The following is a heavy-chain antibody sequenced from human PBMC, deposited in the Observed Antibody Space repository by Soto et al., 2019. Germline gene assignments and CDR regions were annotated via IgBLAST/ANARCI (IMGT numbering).Heavy chain of an antibody. CDR3: ASVPYYYASGF. Sequence: QVQLVESGGGLVEPGGSLRLSCAASGFRFSDHYMTWIRQAPGKGLEWVSKISGDATTTYYADSVKGRFTVSRDNAKNSVYLHMNRLRAEDTAGYYCASVPYYYASGFWGQGTLVTVSS. CDR1: GFRFSDHY. J-gene: IGHJ4*02. V-gene: IGHV3-11*01. D-gene: IGHD3-10*01. CDR2: ISGDATTT.